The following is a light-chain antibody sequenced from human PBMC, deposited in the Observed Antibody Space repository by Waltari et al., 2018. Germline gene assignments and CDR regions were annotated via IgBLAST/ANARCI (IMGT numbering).Light chain of an antibody. J-gene: IGLJ3*02. CDR1: SSTIAAGYD. CDR2: GVS. CDR3: QSYDSSLIPL. V-gene: IGLV1-40*01. Sequence: QSVLTQPPSVSVAPGLRLTIPCTGPSSTIAAGYDAHWYQQLPGTVPKLLLYGVSRRPSGVPDRFSGSTSGTSASLAITGLQAEDEATYYCQSYDSSLIPLFGGGTELTVL.